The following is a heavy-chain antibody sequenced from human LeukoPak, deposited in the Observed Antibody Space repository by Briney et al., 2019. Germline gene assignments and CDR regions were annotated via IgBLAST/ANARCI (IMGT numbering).Heavy chain of an antibody. V-gene: IGHV1-18*01. CDR2: ISAYNGNT. CDR3: AREVEMATIDY. CDR1: GGTFSSYA. J-gene: IGHJ4*02. D-gene: IGHD5-24*01. Sequence: GASVKVSCKAPGGTFSSYAISWVRQAPGQGLEWMGWISAYNGNTNYAQKLQGRVTMTTDTSTSTAYMELRSLRSDDTAVYYCAREVEMATIDYWGQGTLVTVSS.